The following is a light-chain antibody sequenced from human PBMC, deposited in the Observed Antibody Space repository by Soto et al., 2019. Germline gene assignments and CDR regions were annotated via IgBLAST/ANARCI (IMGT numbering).Light chain of an antibody. CDR3: QQRINWPLT. CDR2: DVS. Sequence: EIVLTQSPATLSLSPGERATLSCRASQSVSSFLAWYQQKPGQAPRLLIYDVSSRATGIPTRFSGSASGTEFTLNISSLEPEDFAVYYCQQRINWPLTFGGGTKVEIK. CDR1: QSVSSF. V-gene: IGKV3-11*01. J-gene: IGKJ4*01.